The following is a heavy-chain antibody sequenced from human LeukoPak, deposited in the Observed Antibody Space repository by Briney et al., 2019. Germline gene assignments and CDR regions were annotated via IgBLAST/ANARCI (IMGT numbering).Heavy chain of an antibody. J-gene: IGHJ3*02. D-gene: IGHD6-19*01. CDR2: ISYDGSNK. CDR1: GFTFSSYA. Sequence: GSLRLSCAASGFTFSSYAMHWVRQAPGKGLEWVAVISYDGSNKYYADSVKGRFTISRDNSKNTLYLQMNSLRAEDTAVYYCARARDSSGWYTDGFDIWGQGTMVSVSS. V-gene: IGHV3-30*04. CDR3: ARARDSSGWYTDGFDI.